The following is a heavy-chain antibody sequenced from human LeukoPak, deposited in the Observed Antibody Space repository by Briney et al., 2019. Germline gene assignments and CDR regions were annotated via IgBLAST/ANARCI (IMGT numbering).Heavy chain of an antibody. CDR1: GDTVSINTAA. V-gene: IGHV6-1*01. CDR3: SRQRSTSTYYFGLDV. J-gene: IGHJ6*02. Sequence: SQTLSLTCAISGDTVSINTAAWSWIRQSPSRGLEWLGRTYYRSKWNTDYAASVQNRITINPDTSTNQFSLQLKSATPEDTAVYYCSRQRSTSTYYFGLDVWGQGTTVTVSS. CDR2: TYYRSKWNT. D-gene: IGHD6-6*01.